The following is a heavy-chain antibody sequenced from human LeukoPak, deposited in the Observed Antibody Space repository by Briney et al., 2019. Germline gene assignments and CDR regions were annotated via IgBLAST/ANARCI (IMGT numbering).Heavy chain of an antibody. J-gene: IGHJ4*02. Sequence: GGSLRLSCAASGFTFDDYAMHWVRQAPGKGLEWVSGIGWNSGSIGYADSEKGRFTISRDNAKNSLYLQMNSLRAEDTALYYCAKEANLTYYYDSSGFCDWGQGTLVTVSS. D-gene: IGHD3-22*01. CDR3: AKEANLTYYYDSSGFCD. CDR1: GFTFDDYA. V-gene: IGHV3-9*01. CDR2: IGWNSGSI.